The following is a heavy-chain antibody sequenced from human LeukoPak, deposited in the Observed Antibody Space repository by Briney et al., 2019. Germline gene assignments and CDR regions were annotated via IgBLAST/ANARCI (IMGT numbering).Heavy chain of an antibody. CDR2: VKTYASDT. CDR3: AKGQMATILGFDS. D-gene: IGHD5-24*01. Sequence: GGSLRLSCAASGFMFSNYAMSWVRQAPGRGLEWVSAVKTYASDTYYADSVRGRFTISRDNSKSTVYLQMNSLRAEDSALYYCAKGQMATILGFDSWGQGALVTVSS. J-gene: IGHJ4*02. V-gene: IGHV3-23*05. CDR1: GFMFSNYA.